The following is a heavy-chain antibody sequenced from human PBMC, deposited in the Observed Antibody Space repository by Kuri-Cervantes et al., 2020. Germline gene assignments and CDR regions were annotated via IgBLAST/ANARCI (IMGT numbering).Heavy chain of an antibody. D-gene: IGHD4-17*01. J-gene: IGHJ4*02. CDR3: AKDSGDFLGYFDY. CDR2: ISIWSNYI. CDR1: GFNFSLYS. Sequence: GESLKISCAASGFNFSLYSMNWVRQAPGKGLEWVSSISIWSNYIYYADSVKGRFTISRDSSKNTVYLQMNSLRPEDTAIYYCAKDSGDFLGYFDYWGQGTLVTVSS. V-gene: IGHV3-21*04.